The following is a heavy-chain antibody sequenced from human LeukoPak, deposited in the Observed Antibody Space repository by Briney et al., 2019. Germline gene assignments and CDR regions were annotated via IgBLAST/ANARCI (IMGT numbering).Heavy chain of an antibody. CDR2: ISGSGNST. Sequence: PGGSLRLSCAASGFTFSSYGMSWVRQAPGKGLEWVSAISGSGNSTYYADSVKGRFTISRDNSKITLFLQINSLRAEDTAVYYCAKHRVRPPGSGAVDYWGQGTLVTVSS. D-gene: IGHD3-10*01. CDR1: GFTFSSYG. V-gene: IGHV3-23*01. CDR3: AKHRVRPPGSGAVDY. J-gene: IGHJ4*02.